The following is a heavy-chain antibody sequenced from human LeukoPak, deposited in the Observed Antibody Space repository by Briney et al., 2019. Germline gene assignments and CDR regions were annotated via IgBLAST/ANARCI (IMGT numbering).Heavy chain of an antibody. J-gene: IGHJ6*03. CDR1: GGSISSGGYS. D-gene: IGHD1-7*01. CDR2: IYHSGST. V-gene: IGHV4-30-2*01. CDR3: ARDRGTGTIYYYYMDV. Sequence: SQTLSLTCAVSGGSISSGGYSWSWIRQPPGKGLEWIGYIYHSGSTYYNPSLKSRVTISVDRSKNQFSLKLSSVTAADTAVYYCARDRGTGTIYYYYMDVWGKGTTVTVSS.